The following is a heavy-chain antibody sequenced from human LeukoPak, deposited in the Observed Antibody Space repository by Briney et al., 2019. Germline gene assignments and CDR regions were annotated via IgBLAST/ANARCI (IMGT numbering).Heavy chain of an antibody. Sequence: SETLSLTCTVSGYSISNGYYWGWIRQPPGKGLEWIGEINHSGSTNHNPSLKSRVTISVDTSKNQFSLKLSSVTAADTAVYYCARLSYDFWSGCSRKFRNDYWGQGTLVTVSS. CDR2: INHSGST. J-gene: IGHJ4*02. D-gene: IGHD3-3*01. CDR3: ARLSYDFWSGCSRKFRNDY. CDR1: GYSISNGYY. V-gene: IGHV4-38-2*02.